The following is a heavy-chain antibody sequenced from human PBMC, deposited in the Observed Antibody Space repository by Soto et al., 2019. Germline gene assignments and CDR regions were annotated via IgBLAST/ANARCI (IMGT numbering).Heavy chain of an antibody. CDR2: IIPIFGTT. Sequence: SVKVSCKASGVTFSNYAISWVRQAPGQGLEWMGGIIPIFGTTNYAQRFQGRVTITADESTSTAYMELSSLRSEDTAVYYCARVSSSWYKDYFDYWGQGTLVTVSS. D-gene: IGHD6-13*01. CDR1: GVTFSNYA. J-gene: IGHJ4*02. V-gene: IGHV1-69*13. CDR3: ARVSSSWYKDYFDY.